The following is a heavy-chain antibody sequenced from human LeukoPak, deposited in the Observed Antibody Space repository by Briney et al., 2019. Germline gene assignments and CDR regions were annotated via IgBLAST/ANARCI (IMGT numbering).Heavy chain of an antibody. CDR2: ISGSGGST. CDR3: AKGDNYYYYMDV. Sequence: GGSLRLSCAASGFTFSSDAMSWVRQAPGKGLEWVSAISGSGGSTYYADSVKGRFTISRDNSKNTLYLQMNSLRAEDTAVYYCAKGDNYYYYMDVWGKGTTVTISS. V-gene: IGHV3-23*01. CDR1: GFTFSSDA. J-gene: IGHJ6*03.